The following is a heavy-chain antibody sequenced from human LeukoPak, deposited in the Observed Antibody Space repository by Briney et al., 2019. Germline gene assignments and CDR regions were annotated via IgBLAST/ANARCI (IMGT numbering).Heavy chain of an antibody. J-gene: IGHJ4*02. Sequence: SETLSLTCTVSGGSISSHYGSWIRHPPGKGREWIGYIYYSGSTNYNTSLKSRATLSVTTPKTQFTLKLSSVTAGDPAVYYCARYGSYYDSIGYYYGVTSLFDYWGQGTLVTVSS. V-gene: IGHV4-59*11. CDR3: ARYGSYYDSIGYYYGVTSLFDY. D-gene: IGHD3-22*01. CDR2: IYYSGST. CDR1: GGSISSHY.